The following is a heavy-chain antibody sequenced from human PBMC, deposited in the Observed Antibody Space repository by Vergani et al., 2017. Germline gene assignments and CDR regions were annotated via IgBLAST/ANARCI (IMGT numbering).Heavy chain of an antibody. D-gene: IGHD3-3*01. CDR1: GFTFSSYA. J-gene: IGHJ4*02. CDR2: ISYDGSNK. Sequence: QVQLVESGGGVVQPGRSLRLSCAASGFTFSSYAMHWVRQAPGKGLEWVAVISYDGSNKYYADSVKGRFTISRDNSKNTLYLQMNSLRAEDTAVYYCARXGVFYDCWSGYFDYWGQGTLVTVSS. CDR3: ARXGVFYDCWSGYFDY. V-gene: IGHV3-30-3*01.